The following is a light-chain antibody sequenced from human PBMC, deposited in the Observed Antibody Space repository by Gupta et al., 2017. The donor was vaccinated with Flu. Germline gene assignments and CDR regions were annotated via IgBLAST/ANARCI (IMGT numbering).Light chain of an antibody. CDR3: QARDSSTVV. J-gene: IGLJ2*01. CDR1: HLGEKF. Sequence: SYVLLQSPSVSASPGQTANISCSGDHLGEKFASWIQQKPGQSPTLVIYKHNRRTAGSPERFTGSNSGNTATLAISGTEAVDEDDYYWQARDSSTVVFGGGTKLTVL. V-gene: IGLV3-1*01. CDR2: KHN.